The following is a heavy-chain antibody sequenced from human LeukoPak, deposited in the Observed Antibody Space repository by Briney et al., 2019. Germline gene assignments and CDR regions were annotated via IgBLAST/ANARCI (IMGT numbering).Heavy chain of an antibody. D-gene: IGHD1-26*01. CDR3: ASVLVGARYGKYLQH. CDR1: GGSFSGYY. V-gene: IGHV4-34*01. Sequence: PSETLSLTCAVYGGSFSGYYWSWIRQPPGKGLEWIGEINHSGSTNYNPSLKSRVTISVDTSKNQFSLKLSSVTAADTAVYYCASVLVGARYGKYLQHWGQGTLVTVSS. J-gene: IGHJ1*01. CDR2: INHSGST.